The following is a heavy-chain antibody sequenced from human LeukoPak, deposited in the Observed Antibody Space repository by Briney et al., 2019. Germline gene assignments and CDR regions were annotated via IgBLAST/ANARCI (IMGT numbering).Heavy chain of an antibody. CDR2: ISSSSSYI. J-gene: IGHJ4*02. D-gene: IGHD2-2*01. CDR1: GFTFSSYS. V-gene: IGHV3-21*01. Sequence: GGSLRRSCSASGFTFSSYSMNWVRQAPGKGLEWVSSISSSSSYIYYADSVKGRFTISRDNAENSLYLQMNSLRVEDTAVYYCARAPTVLVGYCSSSSCKADYWGQGTLVTVSS. CDR3: ARAPTVLVGYCSSSSCKADY.